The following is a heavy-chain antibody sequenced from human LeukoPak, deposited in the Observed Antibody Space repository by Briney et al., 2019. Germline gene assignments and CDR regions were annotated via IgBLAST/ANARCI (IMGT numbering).Heavy chain of an antibody. CDR1: GXXFTXYX. CDR2: IDXXXFDT. D-gene: IGHD6-19*01. Sequence: GESLKISCKGSGXXFTXYXXXXXRXXPGXXXXXMXXIDXXXFDTRYSPSFXGQVTISADKSISTAYLQWRSLKASDTAMYYCARSXGWYGGYYYYGMDVWGQGTTVTVSS. J-gene: IGHJ6*02. V-gene: IGHV5-51*01. CDR3: ARSXGWYGGYYYYGMDV.